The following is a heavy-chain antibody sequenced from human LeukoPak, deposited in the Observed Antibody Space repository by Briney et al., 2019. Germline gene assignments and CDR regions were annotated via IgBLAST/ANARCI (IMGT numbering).Heavy chain of an antibody. D-gene: IGHD3-9*01. CDR1: GFTFGDYA. CDR3: TRMYYDILTGYGPDYFDY. CDR2: IRSKAYGGTT. Sequence: GGSLRLSCTASGFTFGDYAMSWVRQAPGKGLEWVGFIRSKAYGGTTEYAASVKGRFTISRDDSKSIAYLQMNSLKTEDTAVYYCTRMYYDILTGYGPDYFDYWGQGTLVTVSS. J-gene: IGHJ4*02. V-gene: IGHV3-49*04.